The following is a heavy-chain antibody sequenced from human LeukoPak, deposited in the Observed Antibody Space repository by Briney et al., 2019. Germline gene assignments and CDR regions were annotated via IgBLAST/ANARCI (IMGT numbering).Heavy chain of an antibody. V-gene: IGHV4-39*07. CDR2: IYYSGST. CDR1: GGSMSGTSDH. J-gene: IGHJ4*02. Sequence: ETLSLTYTVSGGSMSGTSDHWARGRRPRGKGREWNGKIYYSGSTYFNTSLKSRVTISVDTSKNQFSVKLSSVTAADTAVYYCARIFNDWGQGTLVTVS. CDR3: ARIFND.